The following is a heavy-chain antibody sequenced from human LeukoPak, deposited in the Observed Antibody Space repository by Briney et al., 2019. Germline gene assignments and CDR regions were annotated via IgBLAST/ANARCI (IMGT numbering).Heavy chain of an antibody. CDR3: ATQTITLVVVISPFDY. J-gene: IGHJ4*02. CDR1: GFTFNTYP. D-gene: IGHD3-22*01. V-gene: IGHV3-30*02. Sequence: GGSLRLSCAASGFTFNTYPMHWVRQAPGKGLEWVALIQDDGAKTNYADSVRGRFTISRDNSRSTVYLQMNSLKPDDTAVNYCATQTITLVVVISPFDYWGQGALVTVSS. CDR2: IQDDGAKT.